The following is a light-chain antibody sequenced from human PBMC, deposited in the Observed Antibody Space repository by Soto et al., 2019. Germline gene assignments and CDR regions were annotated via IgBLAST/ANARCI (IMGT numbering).Light chain of an antibody. CDR2: WAS. V-gene: IGKV4-1*01. Sequence: DIKMTQSPDSLAVSLDERATINCKSSQSLSFSSNNKNYLAWYQQKPGQPPKLLVYWASTRESGVPDRFSGSGSGTDFTLTISSLQAEDVAVYYCQQYYSTPYTFGQGTKLEIK. CDR3: QQYYSTPYT. CDR1: QSLSFSSNNKNY. J-gene: IGKJ2*01.